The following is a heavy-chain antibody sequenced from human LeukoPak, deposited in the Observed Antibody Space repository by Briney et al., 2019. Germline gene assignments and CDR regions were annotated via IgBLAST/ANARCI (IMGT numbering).Heavy chain of an antibody. CDR3: ARGGGYCSSTSCYTDWFDP. J-gene: IGHJ5*02. V-gene: IGHV1-18*01. Sequence: ASVKVSFKASGYTFTSYGIIWVRQAPGQGLEWMGWISAYSGNTNYAQKLQGRVTMTTDTSTSTAYMELRSLRSDDTAVYYCARGGGYCSSTSCYTDWFDPWGQGTLVTVSS. CDR2: ISAYSGNT. D-gene: IGHD2-2*02. CDR1: GYTFTSYG.